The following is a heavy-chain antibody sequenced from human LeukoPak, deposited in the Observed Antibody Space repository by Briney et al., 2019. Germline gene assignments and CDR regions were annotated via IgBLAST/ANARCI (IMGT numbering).Heavy chain of an antibody. D-gene: IGHD2-2*03. CDR1: GFTFSSYS. J-gene: IGHJ3*02. CDR3: ASGMDIVVVPAAPAAFDI. CDR2: ISSSSSYI. V-gene: IGHV3-21*01. Sequence: GGSLRLSCAASGFTFSSYSMNWVRQAPGKGLEWVSPISSSSSYIYYADSVKGRFTISRDNAKNSLYLQMNSLRAEDTAVYYCASGMDIVVVPAAPAAFDIWGQGTMVTVSS.